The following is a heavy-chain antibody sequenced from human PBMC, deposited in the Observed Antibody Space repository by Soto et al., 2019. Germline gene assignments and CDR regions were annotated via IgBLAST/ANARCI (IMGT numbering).Heavy chain of an antibody. V-gene: IGHV3-23*01. Sequence: VGSLRLSCAASGFPFSSYVMSWVRQAPGKGLEWVSGISGGGSNTFYADSVKGRFTISRDNSKNTLLLQMNSLGAEDTAVYYCARESQDLTSNFDYCGQGTLVTVSS. CDR3: ARESQDLTSNFDY. CDR2: ISGGGSNT. J-gene: IGHJ4*02. CDR1: GFPFSSYV.